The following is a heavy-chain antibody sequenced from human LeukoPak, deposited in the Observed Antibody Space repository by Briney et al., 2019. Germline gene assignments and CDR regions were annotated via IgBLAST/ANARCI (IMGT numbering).Heavy chain of an antibody. CDR2: IKQDGSEK. CDR1: GFTFSSYW. J-gene: IGHJ4*02. V-gene: IGHV3-7*03. D-gene: IGHD5-12*01. Sequence: GGSLRLSCAASGFTFSSYWMSWVRQAPGKGLEWVANIKQDGSEKYYVDSVKGRFTISRDNAKNSLYLQMNSLRAEDTAVYYCARPRGYSGYDGDYWGQGTLVTVSS. CDR3: ARPRGYSGYDGDY.